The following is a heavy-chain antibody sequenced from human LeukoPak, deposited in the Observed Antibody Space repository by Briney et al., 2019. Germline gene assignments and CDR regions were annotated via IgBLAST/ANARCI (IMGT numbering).Heavy chain of an antibody. CDR3: EVAIVVVPAAPPDYYYYMDV. Sequence: GGSLRLSWAASGFTFSSYSMNWVRQAPGKGLEWVSSISSSSSYIYYADSVKGRFTISRDNAKNSLYLQMNSLRAEDTAVYYCEVAIVVVPAAPPDYYYYMDVWGKGTTVTVSS. CDR1: GFTFSSYS. J-gene: IGHJ6*03. V-gene: IGHV3-21*01. D-gene: IGHD2-2*01. CDR2: ISSSSSYI.